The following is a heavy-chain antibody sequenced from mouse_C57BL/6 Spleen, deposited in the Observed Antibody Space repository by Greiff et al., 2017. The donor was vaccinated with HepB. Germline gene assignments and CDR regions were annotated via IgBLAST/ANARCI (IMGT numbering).Heavy chain of an antibody. CDR2: INPSNGGT. V-gene: IGHV1-53*01. CDR3: ARERSYYSNSRDFGY. J-gene: IGHJ2*01. D-gene: IGHD2-5*01. CDR1: GYTFTSYW. Sequence: QVQLKQPGTELVKPGASVKLSCKASGYTFTSYWMHWVKQRPGQGLEGIGNINPSNGGTNYNEKFKSKATLTVDKSSSTAYMQISSLTSEDSAVYYCARERSYYSNSRDFGYWGQVTTLTVSS.